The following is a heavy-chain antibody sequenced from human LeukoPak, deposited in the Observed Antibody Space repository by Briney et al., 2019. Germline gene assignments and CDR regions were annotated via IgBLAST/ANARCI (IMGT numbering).Heavy chain of an antibody. J-gene: IGHJ4*02. D-gene: IGHD1-26*01. CDR2: IYPGDSDT. CDR1: GYTFTTYW. CDR3: ARGTPGSYYHFDY. V-gene: IGHV5-51*01. Sequence: GESLKISCKGSGYTFTTYWIGWVRQMPGKGLEWMGIIYPGDSDTRYSPSFQGQVTISADKSISTAYLQWSSLKASDTAMYYCARGTPGSYYHFDYWGQGTLVTVSS.